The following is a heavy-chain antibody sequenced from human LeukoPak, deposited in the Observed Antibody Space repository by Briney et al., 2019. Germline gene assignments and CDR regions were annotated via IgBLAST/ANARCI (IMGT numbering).Heavy chain of an antibody. D-gene: IGHD2-2*01. Sequence: PGGSLRLSCAASGFTFSNHEINWVRQAPGKGLEWVSCISSSGSTIYYADSVKGRFTISRDNAKNSLYLQMNSLRVEDTAVYFCARAGQFDGIVVTPPAVVGDYWGQGTLVTVSS. CDR3: ARAGQFDGIVVTPPAVVGDY. CDR2: ISSSGSTI. CDR1: GFTFSNHE. V-gene: IGHV3-48*03. J-gene: IGHJ4*02.